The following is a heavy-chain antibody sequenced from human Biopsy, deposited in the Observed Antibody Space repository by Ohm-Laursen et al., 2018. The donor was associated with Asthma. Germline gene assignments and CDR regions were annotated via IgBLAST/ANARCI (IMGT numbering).Heavy chain of an antibody. CDR3: ARVREGSCRGPFSFFTLDV. J-gene: IGHJ6*02. CDR2: ISSSWSSK. CDR1: GFSFVDFL. V-gene: IGHV3-11*01. Sequence: SLRLSCSASGFSFVDFLLSRVRQAPGKGLEWVASISSSWSSKYPSESVLGRCTISRDNTQKSMTLELRSLSVEATAIYYCARVREGSCRGPFSFFTLDVWGQGTPVAVSS. D-gene: IGHD2-2*01.